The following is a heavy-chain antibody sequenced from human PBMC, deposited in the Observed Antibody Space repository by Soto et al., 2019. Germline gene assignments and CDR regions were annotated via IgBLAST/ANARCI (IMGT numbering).Heavy chain of an antibody. CDR1: GFIFSSYG. Sequence: QVQLVESGGGVVQPGRSLRLSCAASGFIFSSYGIHWVRQSPGKGLEWVAVISYDGRNKYYADSVKGRFTTSRDNPKNKLYLQMNSLRGEDTAVYYCAKDRGSCNGGTGYSLDYWGQGTLVTVSS. J-gene: IGHJ4*02. CDR3: AKDRGSCNGGTGYSLDY. D-gene: IGHD2-15*01. CDR2: ISYDGRNK. V-gene: IGHV3-30*18.